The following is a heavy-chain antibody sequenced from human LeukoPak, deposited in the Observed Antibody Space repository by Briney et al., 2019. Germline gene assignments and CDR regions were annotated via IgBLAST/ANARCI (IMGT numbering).Heavy chain of an antibody. CDR2: IYHSEST. CDR1: GYSISSGYY. Sequence: SETLSLTCTVSGYSISSGYYWGWIRQPPGKGLEWIGTIYHSESTYYNPSLKSRVTISVDTSKNQFSLKLSSVTAADTAVYYCASKRGQGVAPLNDAFDIWGQGTMVTVSS. CDR3: ASKRGQGVAPLNDAFDI. V-gene: IGHV4-38-2*02. D-gene: IGHD3-3*01. J-gene: IGHJ3*02.